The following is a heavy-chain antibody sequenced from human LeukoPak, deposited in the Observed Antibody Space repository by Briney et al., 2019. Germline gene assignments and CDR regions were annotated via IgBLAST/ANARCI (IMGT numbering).Heavy chain of an antibody. Sequence: SVKVSCKASGGTFSSYAISWVRQAPGQGLEWMGRIIPIFGTANYAQKFQGRVTITTDESTSTAYIELSSLRSEDTAVYYCASADSSGYYPHDYWGQGTLVTVSS. CDR2: IIPIFGTA. J-gene: IGHJ4*02. CDR1: GGTFSSYA. D-gene: IGHD3-22*01. V-gene: IGHV1-69*05. CDR3: ASADSSGYYPHDY.